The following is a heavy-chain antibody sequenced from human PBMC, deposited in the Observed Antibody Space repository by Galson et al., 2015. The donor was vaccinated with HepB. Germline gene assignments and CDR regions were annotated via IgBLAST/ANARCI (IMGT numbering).Heavy chain of an antibody. D-gene: IGHD1-26*01. CDR1: GFMFTNFA. CDR3: AKAWDMSVTVPRRPYYFDN. CDR2: ITFRGEST. Sequence: LRLSCAASGFMFTNFAMAWVRQAPGKGLEWVSSITFRGESTYYADSVKGRFTISREKSTNTLFLQVNSLRAEDTAVYFCAKAWDMSVTVPRRPYYFDNWGQGALVTVSS. V-gene: IGHV3-23*01. J-gene: IGHJ4*02.